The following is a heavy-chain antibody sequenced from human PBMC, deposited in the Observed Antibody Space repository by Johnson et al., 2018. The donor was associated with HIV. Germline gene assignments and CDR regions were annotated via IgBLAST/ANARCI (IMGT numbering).Heavy chain of an antibody. CDR3: AKLWDGSGSYSDAFDI. D-gene: IGHD1-26*01. V-gene: IGHV3-20*04. CDR2: INWSGGST. J-gene: IGHJ3*02. CDR1: GFTFDDYG. Sequence: EVQLVESGGGVVRPGGSLRLSCAASGFTFDDYGMSWVRQAPGKGLEWVSGINWSGGSTGYADSVKGRFTISRDNAKNSLYLQMNMLGAEDTAFYYCAKLWDGSGSYSDAFDIWGQGTMVTVSS.